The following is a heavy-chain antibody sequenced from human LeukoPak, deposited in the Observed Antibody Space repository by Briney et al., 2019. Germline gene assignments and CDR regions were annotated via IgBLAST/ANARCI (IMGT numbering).Heavy chain of an antibody. CDR3: VRDWAPASMQAAPFDC. CDR1: GFSFSSYA. CDR2: IKEDGSLK. V-gene: IGHV3-7*01. D-gene: IGHD2/OR15-2a*01. J-gene: IGHJ4*02. Sequence: GSLRLSCAASGFSFSSYAMSWVRQAPGKGPEWVANIKEDGSLKNYVDSVEGRFTVSRDNAKNTLYLQMNSLRLEDTAVYYCVRDWAPASMQAAPFDCWGQGTLVTVSS.